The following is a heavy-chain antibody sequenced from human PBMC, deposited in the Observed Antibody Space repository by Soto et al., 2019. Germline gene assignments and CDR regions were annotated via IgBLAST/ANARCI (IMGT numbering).Heavy chain of an antibody. CDR1: GFTFSDYY. CDR3: ARDDDSSVYKWDYFDY. Sequence: GGSLRLSCAASGFTFSDYYMSWIRQAPGKGLEWVSYISSSGSTIYYADSVKGRFTISRDNAKNSLYLQMNSLRAEETAVYCCARDDDSSVYKWDYFDYWGQGTLVTVSS. J-gene: IGHJ4*02. D-gene: IGHD3-22*01. V-gene: IGHV3-11*01. CDR2: ISSSGSTI.